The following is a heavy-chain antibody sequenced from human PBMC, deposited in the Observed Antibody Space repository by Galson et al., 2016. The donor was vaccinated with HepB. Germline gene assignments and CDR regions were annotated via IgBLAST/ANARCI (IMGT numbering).Heavy chain of an antibody. V-gene: IGHV4-31*03. D-gene: IGHD5-24*01. Sequence: TLSLTCTVSGASITSGGYYWSWVRQHPGKGLEWIGYIYHSGSAYYNPSLKSRLSMSVDTSKNQFALKLNSLAAADTAIYYCVRERRLQGLDYWGQGILGTVSS. CDR2: IYHSGSA. J-gene: IGHJ4*02. CDR3: VRERRLQGLDY. CDR1: GASITSGGYY.